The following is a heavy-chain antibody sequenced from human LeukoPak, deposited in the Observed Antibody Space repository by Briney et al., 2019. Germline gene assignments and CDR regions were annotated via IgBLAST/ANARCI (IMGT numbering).Heavy chain of an antibody. D-gene: IGHD5-24*01. CDR2: ISYDGSNK. CDR3: AKSQARGGISGTIMAIVDS. J-gene: IGHJ4*02. Sequence: PGGSLRLSCAASGFTLSSYGMHWVRQAPGKGLEWVAVISYDGSNKYYADSVKGRFIISRDNSKNTLYLQMNSLRAEDTAVYYCAKSQARGGISGTIMAIVDSWGQGALVTVSS. V-gene: IGHV3-30*18. CDR1: GFTLSSYG.